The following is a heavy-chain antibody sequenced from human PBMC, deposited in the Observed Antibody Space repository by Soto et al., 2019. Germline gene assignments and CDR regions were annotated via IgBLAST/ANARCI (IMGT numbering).Heavy chain of an antibody. D-gene: IGHD3-9*01. CDR3: AKDYDILTGPRAFDI. Sequence: GESLRLSCAPSGFTFSSYAMSWVRQAPGKGLEWVSATIGSGGSTYYADSVKGRFTISRDNSKNTLYLQMNSLRAEDTAVYYCAKDYDILTGPRAFDIWGQGTMVTVSS. CDR2: TIGSGGST. CDR1: GFTFSSYA. J-gene: IGHJ3*02. V-gene: IGHV3-23*01.